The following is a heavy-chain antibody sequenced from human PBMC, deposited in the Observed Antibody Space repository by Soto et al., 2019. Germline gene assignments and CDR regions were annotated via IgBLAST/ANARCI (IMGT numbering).Heavy chain of an antibody. Sequence: QVQLQESGPGLVMPSQTLSLTCTVSGGSIHDIDSYWTWIRQSPGRGPEWIGYIHNSGNTFYSPSLKRRLAISIDTCKSQFSLKLSAVTAADTAFYYCARSTYGEGYPHFFADWGQGTLVTVSS. D-gene: IGHD3-16*02. V-gene: IGHV4-30-4*01. J-gene: IGHJ4*02. CDR1: GGSIHDIDSY. CDR2: IHNSGNT. CDR3: ARSTYGEGYPHFFAD.